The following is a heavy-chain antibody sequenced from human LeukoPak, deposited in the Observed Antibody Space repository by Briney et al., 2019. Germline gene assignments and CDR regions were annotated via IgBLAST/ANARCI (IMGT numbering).Heavy chain of an antibody. Sequence: GGSLRLSCAASGFTFDDYGLSWVRQAPGKGLVWVSRINSDGSSTSYADSVKGRFTISRDNAKNTLYLQMNSLRAEDTAVYYCARDSGSYYLTTWGQGTLVTVSS. V-gene: IGHV3-74*01. CDR2: INSDGSST. J-gene: IGHJ5*02. CDR1: GFTFDDYG. D-gene: IGHD1-26*01. CDR3: ARDSGSYYLTT.